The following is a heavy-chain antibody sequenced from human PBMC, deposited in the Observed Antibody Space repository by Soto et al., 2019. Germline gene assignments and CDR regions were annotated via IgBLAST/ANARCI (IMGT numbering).Heavy chain of an antibody. CDR2: IWYDGSNK. J-gene: IGHJ4*02. Sequence: QVQLVESGGGVVQPGRSLRLSCAASGFTCSSYGMHWVRQAPGKGLEWVAVIWYDGSNKYYADSVKGRFTISRDNSKTTLDLRMNALRAEDTVVYCLARWGIAAGDYWGQGTLVPASS. CDR1: GFTCSSYG. CDR3: ARWGIAAGDY. D-gene: IGHD6-13*01. V-gene: IGHV3-33*01.